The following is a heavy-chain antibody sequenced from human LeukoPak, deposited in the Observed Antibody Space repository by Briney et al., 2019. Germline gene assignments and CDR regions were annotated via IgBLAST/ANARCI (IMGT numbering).Heavy chain of an antibody. CDR3: AIWASDNY. CDR2: MDPSGSQK. D-gene: IGHD7-27*01. Sequence: GESLRLSCAASGFTFNRSWMNWVRQAPGKGLEWVANMDPSGSQKRYVDSVKGRFTISRDNPGTSLYLKMNGLRTEDTAIYYCAIWASDNYWGQGTLVTVSS. CDR1: GFTFNRSW. J-gene: IGHJ4*02. V-gene: IGHV3-7*01.